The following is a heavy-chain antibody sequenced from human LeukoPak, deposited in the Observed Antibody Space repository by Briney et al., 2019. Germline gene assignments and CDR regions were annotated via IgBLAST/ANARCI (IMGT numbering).Heavy chain of an antibody. V-gene: IGHV3-9*01. J-gene: IGHJ3*02. D-gene: IGHD6-13*01. CDR1: GFTFADYA. Sequence: GRSLRLSCAASGFTFADYAVHWVRQAPGKGLEWVSGISWNSGSIGYADSVKGRFTISRDNAKNSLYLQMNSLRAEDTALYYCAKDLTSSSQLNDAFDIWGQGTMVTVSS. CDR3: AKDLTSSSQLNDAFDI. CDR2: ISWNSGSI.